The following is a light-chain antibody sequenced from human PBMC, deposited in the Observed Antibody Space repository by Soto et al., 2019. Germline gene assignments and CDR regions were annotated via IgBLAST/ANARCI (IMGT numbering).Light chain of an antibody. CDR2: GAS. CDR1: QSVSSSY. CDR3: QQRSNWPLT. V-gene: IGKV3-11*01. Sequence: DIGLTEYPDTLSFSPGERATLSCRASQSVSSSYLAWYQQKPGQAPRLLIYGASNRATGIPARFSGSGSGTDFTLTISSLEPEDFAVYYCQQRSNWPLTFGQGTGLAIK. J-gene: IGKJ5*01.